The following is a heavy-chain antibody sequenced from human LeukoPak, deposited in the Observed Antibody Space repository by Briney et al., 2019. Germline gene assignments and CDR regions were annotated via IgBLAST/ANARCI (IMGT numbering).Heavy chain of an antibody. CDR1: GFTFSSYS. Sequence: GGSLRLSCAASGFTFSSYSMNWVRQAPGKGLEWVAYIGDSDSTTTHYADSVRGRFTISRDNAKNSLSLQMNSLTSDDTALYFCAREHYFDPWGQGTLVTVSS. CDR3: AREHYFDP. V-gene: IGHV3-48*04. CDR2: IGDSDSTTT. J-gene: IGHJ5*02. D-gene: IGHD1-26*01.